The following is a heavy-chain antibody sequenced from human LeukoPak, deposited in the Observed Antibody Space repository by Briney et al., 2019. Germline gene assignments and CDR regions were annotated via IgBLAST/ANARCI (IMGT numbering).Heavy chain of an antibody. CDR1: GFTFATND. V-gene: IGHV3-23*01. D-gene: IGHD3-9*01. CDR3: AKRNDDRALDY. CDR2: ISGTSGES. Sequence: GGSLRLSCVASGFTFATNDMSWVRQAPGGGLEWISVISGTSGESYYAGSVTGRFTMSRDTSRNMLYLQMNSLRADDTAFYYCAKRNDDRALDYWGQGGLVTVS. J-gene: IGHJ4*02.